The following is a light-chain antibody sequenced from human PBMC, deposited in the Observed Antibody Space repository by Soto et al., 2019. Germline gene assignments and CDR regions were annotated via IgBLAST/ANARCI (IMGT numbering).Light chain of an antibody. CDR1: SSNIGNNY. CDR3: GTWDSLLSAVV. Sequence: QSVLTQPPSVSAAPGQKVTISCSGSSSNIGNNYVSWYQQLPGTAPKLLIYDNNKRPSGIPDRFSDSKSGTSATLGITGLQTGDESDYYCGTWDSLLSAVVFGGGTKRTVL. CDR2: DNN. J-gene: IGLJ2*01. V-gene: IGLV1-51*01.